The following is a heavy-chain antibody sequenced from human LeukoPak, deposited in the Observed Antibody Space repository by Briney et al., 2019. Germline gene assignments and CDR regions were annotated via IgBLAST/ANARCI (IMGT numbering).Heavy chain of an antibody. J-gene: IGHJ6*02. CDR2: VHYSGSTSGST. Sequence: SQTLTLTCAVSGGSISSGGYSWSWIRQPPGKGLEWIGNVHYSGSTSGSTNYNPSLKSRVTISVDTSKNQFSLKLSSVTAADTALYYCARDGITMVRGVIYYYYGMDVWGQGTTVTVSS. CDR1: GGSISSGGYS. V-gene: IGHV4-61*08. D-gene: IGHD3-10*01. CDR3: ARDGITMVRGVIYYYYGMDV.